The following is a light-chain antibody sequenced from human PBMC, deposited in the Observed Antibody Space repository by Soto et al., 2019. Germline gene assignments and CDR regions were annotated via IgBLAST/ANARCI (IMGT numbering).Light chain of an antibody. V-gene: IGKV3-20*01. Sequence: IVMTQSPATLSVSPGERAILSCRASQSVGGDLAWYQQKPGQAPRLLIYGASNRATGIPDRFSGSGSGTDFTLTISRLEPEDFAVYYCQQYGSSPLTFGGGTKVDIK. CDR3: QQYGSSPLT. CDR2: GAS. CDR1: QSVGGD. J-gene: IGKJ4*01.